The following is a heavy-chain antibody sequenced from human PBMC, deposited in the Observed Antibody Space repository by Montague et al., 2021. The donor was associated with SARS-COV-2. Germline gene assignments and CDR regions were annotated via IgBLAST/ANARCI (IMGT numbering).Heavy chain of an antibody. CDR3: ARAPGAEVAGTNWFDP. Sequence: SETLSLTCTVSGGSISPYFWSWIRHTPAQGQELLGYVHNSGNTNYHHYVQIRVTISVDTSNNQFSLKLTSVTAADTAVYYCARAPGAEVAGTNWFDPWGQGTPVIVSS. V-gene: IGHV4-59*01. CDR1: GGSISPYF. J-gene: IGHJ5*02. D-gene: IGHD6-19*01. CDR2: VHNSGNT.